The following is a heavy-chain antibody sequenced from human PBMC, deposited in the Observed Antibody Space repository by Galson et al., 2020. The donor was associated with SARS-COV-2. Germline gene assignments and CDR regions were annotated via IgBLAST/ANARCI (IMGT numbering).Heavy chain of an antibody. V-gene: IGHV4-34*01. Sequence: SETLSLTCAVYGGSFSGYYWSWIRQPPGKGLEWIGEINHSGSTNYNPSLKSRVTISVDTSKKQFALKLSSVTAADTAVYYCARGSPYYCSGGSCYVRRAAGPYFQHWGQGTLVTVSS. J-gene: IGHJ1*01. CDR1: GGSFSGYY. CDR2: INHSGST. D-gene: IGHD2-15*01. CDR3: ARGSPYYCSGGSCYVRRAAGPYFQH.